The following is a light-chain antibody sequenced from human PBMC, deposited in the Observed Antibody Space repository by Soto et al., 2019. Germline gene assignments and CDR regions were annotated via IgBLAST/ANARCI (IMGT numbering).Light chain of an antibody. CDR1: QSVSGSY. CDR2: GVS. V-gene: IGKV3-20*01. CDR3: QQYGNSPFT. Sequence: EIVLTQSPGTLPVSPGERATLSCRASQSVSGSYLAWYQQKPGQAPRLLIYGVSSRATGIPDRFSGIGSATDFILTISRLEPEDFAVYYCQQYGNSPFTFGPGTKVEIK. J-gene: IGKJ3*01.